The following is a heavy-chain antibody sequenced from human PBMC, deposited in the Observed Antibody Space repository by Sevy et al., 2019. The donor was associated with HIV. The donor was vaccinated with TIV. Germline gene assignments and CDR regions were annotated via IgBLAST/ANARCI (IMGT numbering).Heavy chain of an antibody. D-gene: IGHD2-2*01. CDR1: GYTFTSYG. J-gene: IGHJ6*02. Sequence: ASVKVSCKASGYTFTSYGISWVRQAPGQGLEWMGWISAYNGNTNYAQMLQGRVTMTTDTSTSTAYMELRSLRSDDTAVYYCARQRQYQLLSYYYYGMDVWGQGTTVTVSS. CDR3: ARQRQYQLLSYYYYGMDV. V-gene: IGHV1-18*01. CDR2: ISAYNGNT.